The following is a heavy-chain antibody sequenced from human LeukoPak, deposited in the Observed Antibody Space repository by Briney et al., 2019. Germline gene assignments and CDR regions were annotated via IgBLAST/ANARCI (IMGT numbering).Heavy chain of an antibody. V-gene: IGHV3-21*01. CDR2: ISSSSSYI. CDR3: ARDSSSWYGYLYYYYMDV. CDR1: GFTFSSYS. J-gene: IGHJ6*03. D-gene: IGHD6-13*01. Sequence: PGGSLRLSCAASGFTFSSYSMNWVRQAPGKGLEWVSSISSSSSYIYYADSVEGRFTISRDNAKNSLYLQMNSLRAEDTAVYYCARDSSSWYGYLYYYYMDVWGKGTTVTVSS.